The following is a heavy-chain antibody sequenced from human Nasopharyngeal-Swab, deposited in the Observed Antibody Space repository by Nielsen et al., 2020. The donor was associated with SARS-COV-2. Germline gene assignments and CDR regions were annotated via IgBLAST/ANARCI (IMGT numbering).Heavy chain of an antibody. V-gene: IGHV4-39*07. Sequence: SETLSLTCTVSGGSMNSNNYYWGWIRQPPGKGLEWIGEINHGGGTNYNPSLKSRVTISVDTSKNQFSLNLSSVTAADTAVYYCARGRQQWLIYDYWGQGTLVTVSS. CDR2: INHGGGT. CDR3: ARGRQQWLIYDY. J-gene: IGHJ4*02. D-gene: IGHD6-19*01. CDR1: GGSMNSNNYY.